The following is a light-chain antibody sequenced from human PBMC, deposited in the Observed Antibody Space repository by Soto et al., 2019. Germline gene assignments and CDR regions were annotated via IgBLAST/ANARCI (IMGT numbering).Light chain of an antibody. CDR1: QSVSNNY. V-gene: IGKV3-20*01. Sequence: EIVLTQSPGTLSLSPGERATLSCRASQSVSNNYLAWYHQKPGRAPRLVISEASSRPTGIPDRFSGSGSGTDFTLTISRLEPEDFAVYYCQQYGTTPWTFGQGTKVEFK. CDR2: EAS. CDR3: QQYGTTPWT. J-gene: IGKJ1*01.